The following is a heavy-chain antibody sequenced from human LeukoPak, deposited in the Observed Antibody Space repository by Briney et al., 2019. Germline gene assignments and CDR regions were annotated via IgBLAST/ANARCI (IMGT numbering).Heavy chain of an antibody. V-gene: IGHV4-34*01. D-gene: IGHD6-19*01. CDR1: GGSFSGYY. J-gene: IGHJ5*02. Sequence: SETLSLTCAVYGGSFSGYYWSWVRQPPGKGLEWIGEINHSGSTNYNPSLKSRVTISVDTSKNQFSLELSSVTAADTAVYYCASLIAVAGTSTGWFDPWGQGTLVTVSS. CDR3: ASLIAVAGTSTGWFDP. CDR2: INHSGST.